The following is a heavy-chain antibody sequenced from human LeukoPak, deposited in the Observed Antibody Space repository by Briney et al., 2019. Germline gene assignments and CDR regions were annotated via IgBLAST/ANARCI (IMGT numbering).Heavy chain of an antibody. CDR1: GGSISSDDYY. CDR3: RRESSYWFDH. Sequence: PSETLSLTCTASGGSISSDDYYWSWIRQPPGQGLEWIGYIYYRGGTYYNPSLKSRVIISVDTSKNQFSLKLSSMTAADTSVYYCRRESSYWFDHWGQGTQVTVSS. V-gene: IGHV4-30-4*01. J-gene: IGHJ5*02. D-gene: IGHD3-10*01. CDR2: IYYRGGT.